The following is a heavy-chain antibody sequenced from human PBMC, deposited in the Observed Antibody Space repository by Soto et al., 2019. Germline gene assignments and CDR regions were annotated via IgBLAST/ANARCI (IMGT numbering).Heavy chain of an antibody. D-gene: IGHD5-18*01. CDR3: ARHDLASPGYAGAFDI. V-gene: IGHV1-46*01. CDR2: INPSGGST. J-gene: IGHJ3*02. Sequence: ASMKVSCKASGYTLTSYYIHWVGQAPGQGLEWMGIINPSGGSTSYAQKSQGRGTMTRDTSTSTVYMELSSLRSEDTAVYYCARHDLASPGYAGAFDIWGQGTMVTVSS. CDR1: GYTLTSYY.